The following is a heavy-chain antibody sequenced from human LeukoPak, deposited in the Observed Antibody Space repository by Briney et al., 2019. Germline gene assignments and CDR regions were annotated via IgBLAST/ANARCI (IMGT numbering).Heavy chain of an antibody. D-gene: IGHD2-15*01. J-gene: IGHJ4*02. CDR2: INHSGST. CDR3: ARGVVVVAATQDFGY. V-gene: IGHV4-34*01. Sequence: SETLSLTCAVYGGSFSGYYWSWIRQPPGKGLEWIGEINHSGSTNYNPSLKSRVTISVDTSKNQFSLKLSSVTAADTAVYYCARGVVVVAATQDFGYWGQGTLVTVSS. CDR1: GGSFSGYY.